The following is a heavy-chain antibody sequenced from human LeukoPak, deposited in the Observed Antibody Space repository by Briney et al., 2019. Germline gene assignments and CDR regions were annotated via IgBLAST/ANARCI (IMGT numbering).Heavy chain of an antibody. CDR2: ISSGGSTI. CDR3: ARDLYSSSWYEAPYYYYGMDV. V-gene: IGHV3-11*04. CDR1: GFTFSDYY. D-gene: IGHD6-13*01. J-gene: IGHJ6*02. Sequence: PGGSLRLSCAASGFTFSDYYMSWIRQAPGKGLEWISYISSGGSTIYYADSVRGQFTISRDNAKKSLYLQMNSLRAEDTAVYYCARDLYSSSWYEAPYYYYGMDVWGQGTTVTVSS.